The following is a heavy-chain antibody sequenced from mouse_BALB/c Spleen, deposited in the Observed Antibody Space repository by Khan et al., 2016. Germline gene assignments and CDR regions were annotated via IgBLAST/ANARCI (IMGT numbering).Heavy chain of an antibody. Sequence: VQLQESGAELVKPGASVKLSCKASGYTLTSYYMHWVRQRPGQGLEWVGQINPSNGGSNFNEKFKNKATLTVDKSSSTAYMQLSSLTSEDSAVXYCTRFNYYGSSYYAMDYWGQGTSVTVSS. D-gene: IGHD1-1*01. CDR2: INPSNGGS. CDR1: GYTLTSYY. CDR3: TRFNYYGSSYYAMDY. V-gene: IGHV1-53*01. J-gene: IGHJ4*01.